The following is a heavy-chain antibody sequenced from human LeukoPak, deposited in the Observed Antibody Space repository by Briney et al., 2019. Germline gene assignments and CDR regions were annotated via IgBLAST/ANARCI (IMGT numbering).Heavy chain of an antibody. V-gene: IGHV4-34*01. CDR2: INHSGST. J-gene: IGHJ3*02. Sequence: SETLSLTCAVYGGSFSGYYWSWIRQPPGKGLEWIGEINHSGSTNYNPSLKSRVTISVDTSKNQFSLKLSSVTAADTAVYYCAKDLTYYDFWSAYRGPDAFDIWGQGTMVTVSS. CDR3: AKDLTYYDFWSAYRGPDAFDI. CDR1: GGSFSGYY. D-gene: IGHD3-3*01.